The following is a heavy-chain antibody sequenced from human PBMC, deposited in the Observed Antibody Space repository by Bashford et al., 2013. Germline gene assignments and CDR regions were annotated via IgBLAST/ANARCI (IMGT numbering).Heavy chain of an antibody. CDR2: INAGSGNT. CDR3: AKGYCSGGSCSDYYMDV. J-gene: IGHJ6*03. Sequence: ASVKVSCKASGGTFSSYAISWVRQAPGQGLEWMGWINAGSGNTKYSQNFQARVTITRDTSANTAYMELSSLRSEDTAVYYCAKGYCSGGSCSDYYMDVWGKGTTVTVSS. D-gene: IGHD2-15*01. V-gene: IGHV1-3*01. CDR1: GGTFSSYA.